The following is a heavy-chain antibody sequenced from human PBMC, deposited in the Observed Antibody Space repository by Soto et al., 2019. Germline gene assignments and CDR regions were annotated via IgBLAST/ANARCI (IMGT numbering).Heavy chain of an antibody. CDR3: ARQIYDSDTGPNFQYYFDS. J-gene: IGHJ4*02. Sequence: GESLKISYKGSGYSFAGYWITWVRQKPGKGLEWMGRIDPSDSQTYYSPSFRGHVTISVTKSITTVFLQWSSLRASDTAMYYCARQIYDSDTGPNFQYYFDSWGQGTPVTVSS. CDR1: GYSFAGYW. D-gene: IGHD3-22*01. CDR2: IDPSDSQT. V-gene: IGHV5-10-1*01.